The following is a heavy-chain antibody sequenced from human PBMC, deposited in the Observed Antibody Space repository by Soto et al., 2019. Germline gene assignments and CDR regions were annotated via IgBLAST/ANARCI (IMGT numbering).Heavy chain of an antibody. CDR3: AKSSSGWYAEYFQH. J-gene: IGHJ1*01. V-gene: IGHV3-23*01. D-gene: IGHD6-19*01. Sequence: EVQLLESGRGLVQPGGSLRLSCAASGFTFSSYAMSWVRQAPGKGLEWVSAISGGGGSTYYADSVKGRFTISRDNSKNTLYLQMNSLRAEDTAVYYCAKSSSGWYAEYFQHWGQGTLVTVSS. CDR2: ISGGGGST. CDR1: GFTFSSYA.